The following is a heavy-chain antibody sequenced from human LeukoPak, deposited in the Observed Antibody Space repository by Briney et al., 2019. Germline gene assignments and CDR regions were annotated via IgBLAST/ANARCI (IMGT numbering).Heavy chain of an antibody. Sequence: PGGSLRLSCAASGFTFSSYSMNWVRQAPGKGLEGVSYISSSSSTIYYADSVKGRFTISRDNAKNSLYLQMNSLRAEDTAVYYCARGHEGDYFDYWGQGTLVTVSS. V-gene: IGHV3-48*01. CDR2: ISSSSSTI. CDR3: ARGHEGDYFDY. J-gene: IGHJ4*02. CDR1: GFTFSSYS.